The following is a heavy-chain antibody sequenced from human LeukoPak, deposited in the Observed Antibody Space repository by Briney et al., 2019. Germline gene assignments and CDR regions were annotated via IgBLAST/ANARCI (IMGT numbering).Heavy chain of an antibody. CDR1: GYTFTGYY. CDR2: INPNSGGT. D-gene: IGHD3-22*01. J-gene: IGHJ4*02. CDR3: AVLWSSGYYVHDY. Sequence: ASVKVSCKASGYTFTGYYMHWVRQAPGQGLEWMGWINPNSGGTNYAQKFQGWVTMTRDTSISTAYMELRSLRSDDTAVYYCAVLWSSGYYVHDYWGQGTLVTVSS. V-gene: IGHV1-2*04.